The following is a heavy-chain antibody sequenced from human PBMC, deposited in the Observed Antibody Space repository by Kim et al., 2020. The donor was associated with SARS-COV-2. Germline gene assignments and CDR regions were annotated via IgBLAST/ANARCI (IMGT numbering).Heavy chain of an antibody. J-gene: IGHJ4*02. V-gene: IGHV3-30*03. Sequence: YADSVKGRLTIYRDNTKNMLYLHMNSLRAADTAVYYCARDRQGGSYDSLAIDYWGQGTLVTVSS. D-gene: IGHD1-26*01. CDR3: ARDRQGGSYDSLAIDY.